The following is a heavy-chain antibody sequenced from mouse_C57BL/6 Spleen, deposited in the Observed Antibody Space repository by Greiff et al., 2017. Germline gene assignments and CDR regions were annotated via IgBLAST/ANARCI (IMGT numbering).Heavy chain of an antibody. CDR3: ARGLPLYYGSSYWYFDV. J-gene: IGHJ1*03. V-gene: IGHV1-72*01. D-gene: IGHD1-1*01. CDR1: GYTFTSYW. Sequence: VQRVESGAELVKPGASVKLSCKASGYTFTSYWMHWVKQRPGRGLEWIGRIDPNSGGTKYNEKFKSKATLTVDKPSSTAYMQLSSLTSEDSAVYYCARGLPLYYGSSYWYFDVWGTGTTVTVSS. CDR2: IDPNSGGT.